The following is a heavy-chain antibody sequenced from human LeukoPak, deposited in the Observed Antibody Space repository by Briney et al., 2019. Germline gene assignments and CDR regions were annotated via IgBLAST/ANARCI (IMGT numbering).Heavy chain of an antibody. CDR1: GYTFTGYY. CDR2: INPNSGGT. V-gene: IGHV1-2*02. Sequence: ASVKVSCKASGYTFTGYYMHWVRQAPGQGLEWMGWINPNSGGTNYAQKFQGRVTMTRDTSISTAYMELSRLRSDDTAVYYCARDERPGYCSSTSCYTGVVDYWGQGTLVTVSS. D-gene: IGHD2-2*02. J-gene: IGHJ4*02. CDR3: ARDERPGYCSSTSCYTGVVDY.